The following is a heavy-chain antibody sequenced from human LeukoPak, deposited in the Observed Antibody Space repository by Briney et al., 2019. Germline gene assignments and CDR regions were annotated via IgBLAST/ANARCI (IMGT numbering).Heavy chain of an antibody. V-gene: IGHV3-20*04. CDR3: ARGAAAGPIDY. J-gene: IGHJ4*02. Sequence: GGSLRLSCVASGFTFDDYGMSWIRQAPGKGLEWVSGITWNGGSTGYADSVKGRVTISRDNAKSSLYLQVNGLRAEDTALYYCARGAAAGPIDYWGQGTLVTVSS. CDR2: ITWNGGST. D-gene: IGHD6-13*01. CDR1: GFTFDDYG.